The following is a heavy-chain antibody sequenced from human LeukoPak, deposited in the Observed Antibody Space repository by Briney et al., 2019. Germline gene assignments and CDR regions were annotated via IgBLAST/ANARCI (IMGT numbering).Heavy chain of an antibody. J-gene: IGHJ4*02. Sequence: PSETLSLTCTVSGGSISSSSYYWGWIRQPPGKGLEWIGSIYYGGSTYYNSSLKSRFTISVDISKNQFSLKVSPVTAADPAVYYCARGGGGRIYSFDSWGQGALVTVSS. D-gene: IGHD3-16*01. CDR2: IYYGGST. CDR1: GGSISSSSYY. CDR3: ARGGGGRIYSFDS. V-gene: IGHV4-39*07.